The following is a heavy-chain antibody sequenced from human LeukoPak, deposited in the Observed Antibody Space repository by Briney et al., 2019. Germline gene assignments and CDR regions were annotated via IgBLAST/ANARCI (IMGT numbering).Heavy chain of an antibody. CDR1: GYTFTGYH. CDR2: ISPNSGGT. V-gene: IGHV1-2*02. CDR3: ARGCISATCYTSGFDY. J-gene: IGHJ4*02. D-gene: IGHD2-2*02. Sequence: GASVKVSCKTSGYTFTGYHMHWVRQAPGQGLEWMGWISPNSGGTNYAQKFQGRVTMTRDTSINTAYMELSSLRSDDTAVYYCARGCISATCYTSGFDYWGQGTLVTVSS.